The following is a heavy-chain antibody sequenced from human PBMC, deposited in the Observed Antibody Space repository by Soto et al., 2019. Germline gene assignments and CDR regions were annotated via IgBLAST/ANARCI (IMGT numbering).Heavy chain of an antibody. J-gene: IGHJ6*03. D-gene: IGHD1-7*01. CDR1: GFTFSDHY. V-gene: IGHV3-72*01. CDR2: IRNKAKSYTT. CDR3: ARGTTTVSHYYMDV. Sequence: EVQLVESGGGLVQTGGSLRLSCAASGFTFSDHYMDWVRQAPGKGPEWVARIRNKAKSYTTEYAASVKGRFTISRDDSNNSLFLQMNSLETEDTDAYYCARGTTTVSHYYMDVWGKGTTVIVSS.